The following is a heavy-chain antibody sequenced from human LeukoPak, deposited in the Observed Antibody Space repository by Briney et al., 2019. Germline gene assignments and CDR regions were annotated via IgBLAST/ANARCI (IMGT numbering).Heavy chain of an antibody. D-gene: IGHD3-10*01. J-gene: IGHJ4*02. CDR3: ARESEFYGD. Sequence: GGSLRLSCAASGFTFSSYWMTWVRQAPGKGLAWVANINQDGSEKYYVDSVAGRFTISRDDAKNSLYLQMNSLRAEDTAVYSRARESEFYGDWGQGTQVTVSS. CDR2: INQDGSEK. V-gene: IGHV3-7*01. CDR1: GFTFSSYW.